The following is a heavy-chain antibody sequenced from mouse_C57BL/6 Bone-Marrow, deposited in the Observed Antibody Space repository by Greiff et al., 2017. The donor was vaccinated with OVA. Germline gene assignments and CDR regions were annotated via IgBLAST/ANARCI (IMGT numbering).Heavy chain of an antibody. V-gene: IGHV5-15*01. CDR2: ISNLAYSI. D-gene: IGHD1-2*01. J-gene: IGHJ1*03. CDR3: ARPYYGFWYFDV. Sequence: PEWVAFISNLAYSIYYADTVTGRFTISRENAKNTLYLEMSSLRSEDTAMYYCARPYYGFWYFDVWGTGTTVTVSS.